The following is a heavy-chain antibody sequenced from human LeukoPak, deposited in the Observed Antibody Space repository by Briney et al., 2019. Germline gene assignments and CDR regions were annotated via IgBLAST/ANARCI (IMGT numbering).Heavy chain of an antibody. D-gene: IGHD1-20*01. CDR1: GFTFSSYW. CDR3: AKAQAITGRNLFDP. Sequence: GGSLRLSCAASGFTFSSYWMHWVRQAPGKGLVWVSRIISDGSSTSYADSVKGRFTMSRDNVKNTLYLQMNSLRAEDTAVYYCAKAQAITGRNLFDPWGQGTLVTVSS. J-gene: IGHJ5*02. CDR2: IISDGSST. V-gene: IGHV3-74*01.